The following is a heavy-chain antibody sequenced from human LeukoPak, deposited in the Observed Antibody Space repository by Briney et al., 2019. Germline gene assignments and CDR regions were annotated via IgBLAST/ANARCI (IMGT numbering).Heavy chain of an antibody. CDR1: GYTFTSYA. CDR2: INTNTGNP. D-gene: IGHD6-13*01. V-gene: IGHV7-4-1*02. CDR3: ARGRGGSTLYYYYYMDV. Sequence: ASVKVSCKASGYTFTSYAMNWVRQAPGQGLEWMGWINTNTGNPTYAQGFTGRFVFSLDTSVSTAYLQISSLEAEDTAVYYCARGRGGSTLYYYYYMDVWGKGTTVTVSS. J-gene: IGHJ6*03.